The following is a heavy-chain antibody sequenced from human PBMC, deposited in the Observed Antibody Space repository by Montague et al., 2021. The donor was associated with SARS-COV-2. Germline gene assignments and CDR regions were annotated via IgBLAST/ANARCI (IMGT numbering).Heavy chain of an antibody. Sequence: SETLSLTCAVSGGSISSGNWWSWVRQSPGKGLEWCGEIIHCGSTTSNPSLKSRVTMSVDKSKNDFSLKLSPVTAADTAMYYCAGRIPMVRGVTKGNNWFDPWGRGIRVTVSS. V-gene: IGHV4-4*02. CDR3: AGRIPMVRGVTKGNNWFDP. J-gene: IGHJ5*02. CDR2: IIHCGST. CDR1: GGSISSGNW. D-gene: IGHD3-10*01.